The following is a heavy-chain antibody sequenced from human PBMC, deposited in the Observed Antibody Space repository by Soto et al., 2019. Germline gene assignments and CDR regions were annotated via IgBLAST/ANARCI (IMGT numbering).Heavy chain of an antibody. V-gene: IGHV4-34*01. Sequence: SETLSLTCAVYGGSFSGYYWSWIRQPPGKGLEWIGEINHSGGTNYNPSLKSRVTISVDTSKNQFSLKLSSVTAADTAVYYCARGRLYYDFWSGYRPYYFDYWGQGTLVTVSS. D-gene: IGHD3-3*01. CDR2: INHSGGT. J-gene: IGHJ4*02. CDR3: ARGRLYYDFWSGYRPYYFDY. CDR1: GGSFSGYY.